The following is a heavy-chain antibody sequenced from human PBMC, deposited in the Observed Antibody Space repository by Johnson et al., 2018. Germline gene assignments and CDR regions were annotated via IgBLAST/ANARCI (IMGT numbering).Heavy chain of an antibody. CDR2: ISYDGSNK. V-gene: IGHV3-30-3*01. D-gene: IGHD3-10*01. CDR1: GFTFSSYA. Sequence: QVQLVQSGGGVVQPGRSLRLSCAASGFTFSSYAMHWVRQAPGKGLEWVAVISYDGSNKHHADSVKGRFTISRDNSKNTLYLQMNSLRSEDRALYYCAKDNGRGWLSFQHWGQGTLVTVSS. CDR3: AKDNGRGWLSFQH. J-gene: IGHJ1*01.